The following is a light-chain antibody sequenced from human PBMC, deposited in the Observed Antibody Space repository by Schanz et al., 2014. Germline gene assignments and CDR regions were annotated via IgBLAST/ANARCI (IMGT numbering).Light chain of an antibody. CDR3: SSYTSSSTPYV. V-gene: IGLV2-14*02. CDR2: EVT. J-gene: IGLJ1*01. Sequence: QSALIQPASVSGSPGQSITISCTGTSSDVASYKLVSWYQQHPGKAPKLMIYEVTKRPSGVSNRFSGSKSGNTASLTISGLQAEDEADYYCSSYTSSSTPYVFGTGTKLTVL. CDR1: SSDVASYKL.